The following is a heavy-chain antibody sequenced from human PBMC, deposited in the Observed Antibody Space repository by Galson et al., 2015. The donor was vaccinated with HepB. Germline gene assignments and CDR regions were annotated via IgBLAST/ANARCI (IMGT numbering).Heavy chain of an antibody. J-gene: IGHJ4*02. CDR3: AIEPYCSSTSCYVY. CDR1: GGTFSSYA. V-gene: IGHV1-69*13. D-gene: IGHD2-2*01. CDR2: IIPIFGTA. Sequence: SVKVSCKASGGTFSSYAISWVRQAPGQGLEWMGGIIPIFGTANYAQKFQGRVTITADESTSTAYMELSSLRSEDTAVYYCAIEPYCSSTSCYVYWGQGTLVTVSS.